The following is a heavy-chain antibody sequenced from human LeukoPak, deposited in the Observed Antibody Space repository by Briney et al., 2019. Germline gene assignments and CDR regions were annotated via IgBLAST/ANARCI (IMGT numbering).Heavy chain of an antibody. D-gene: IGHD5-24*01. CDR3: ARSADMGLQLTWLKY. CDR1: GFIFSSYT. CDR2: IRSSSRYI. V-gene: IGHV3-21*01. J-gene: IGHJ4*02. Sequence: GGSLRLSCAASGFIFSSYTMNWVRQAPGKGLEWVSSIRSSSRYIYYADSVKGRFTISRDDAKNSLYLQMNSLRVEDTAVYYCARSADMGLQLTWLKYWGQGILVTVSS.